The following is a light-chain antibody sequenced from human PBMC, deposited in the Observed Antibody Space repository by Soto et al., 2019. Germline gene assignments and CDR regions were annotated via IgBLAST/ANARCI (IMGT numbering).Light chain of an antibody. Sequence: IHFTHSLYSLSASLRERFKTTFRTSLGISGYLAWYQQKPGKAPNLLIYATSTLQSGVPSRFSGSGSGTDFTLTISSLQPEDFATYYCQQVNSYPLTFGGGTKVDI. CDR1: LGISGY. J-gene: IGKJ4*01. V-gene: IGKV1-9*01. CDR3: QQVNSYPLT. CDR2: ATS.